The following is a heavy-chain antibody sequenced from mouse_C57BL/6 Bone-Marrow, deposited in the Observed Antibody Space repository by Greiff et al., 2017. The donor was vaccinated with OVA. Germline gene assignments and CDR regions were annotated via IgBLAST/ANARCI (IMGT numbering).Heavy chain of an antibody. J-gene: IGHJ3*01. CDR2: IYIGNGYT. CDR1: GYTFTSYG. Sequence: EVKLQESGAELVRPGSSVKMSCKTSGYTFTSYGINWVKQRPGLGLEWIGYIYIGNGYTEYNEKFKGKATLTSDTSSSTAYMQLSSLTSEDSAIYFCARWNDGYYSAWFAYWGQGTLVTVSA. CDR3: ARWNDGYYSAWFAY. D-gene: IGHD2-3*01. V-gene: IGHV1-58*01.